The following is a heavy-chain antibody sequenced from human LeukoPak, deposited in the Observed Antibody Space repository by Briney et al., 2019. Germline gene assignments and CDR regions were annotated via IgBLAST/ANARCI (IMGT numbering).Heavy chain of an antibody. CDR3: ARGSGYDLDY. V-gene: IGHV3-21*01. CDR2: ISSSTTCI. J-gene: IGHJ4*02. CDR1: GFTFSSYS. Sequence: GGSLRLSCAASGFTFSSYSMNWVSHAPGKGLEWVSSISSSTTCIYYADSVKGRFTISRDNAKNSLYLQMNSLRAEDTAVYYCARGSGYDLDYWGQGTLVTVSS. D-gene: IGHD5-12*01.